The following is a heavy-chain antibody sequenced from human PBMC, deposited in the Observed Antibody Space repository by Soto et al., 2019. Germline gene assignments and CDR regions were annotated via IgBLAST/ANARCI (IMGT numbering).Heavy chain of an antibody. Sequence: QVQLVQSGAEVKKPGSSVKVSCNASVGTFSRYAISWLRQAPGQGLEWMGGIIPIFGTANYAHKFKGRVTITADASTSTAYMELSSLRSEDTSVYYCAREGYYDSHYWGQGTLVTVSS. D-gene: IGHD3-22*01. J-gene: IGHJ4*02. CDR3: AREGYYDSHY. CDR1: VGTFSRYA. V-gene: IGHV1-69*12. CDR2: IIPIFGTA.